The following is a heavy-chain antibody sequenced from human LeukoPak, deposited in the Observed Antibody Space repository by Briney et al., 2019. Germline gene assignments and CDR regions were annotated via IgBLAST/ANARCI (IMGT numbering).Heavy chain of an antibody. CDR1: GFSFSNYW. J-gene: IGHJ6*03. CDR2: IWYGGSNK. D-gene: IGHD4-17*01. V-gene: IGHV3-33*08. CDR3: ARSLGASRLYYYMDV. Sequence: GGSLRLSCAASGFSFSNYWMSWVRQAPGKGLEWVAVIWYGGSNKYYADSVKGRFTISRDNSKNTLYLQMNSLRAEDTAVYYCARSLGASRLYYYMDVWGKGTTVTVSS.